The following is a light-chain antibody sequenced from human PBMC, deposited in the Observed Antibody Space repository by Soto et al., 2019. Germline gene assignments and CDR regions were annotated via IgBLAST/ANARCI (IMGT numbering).Light chain of an antibody. J-gene: IGLJ1*01. CDR3: CLHAGGDTFDV. V-gene: IGLV2-23*01. CDR2: ETS. CDR1: STDSGRNNF. Sequence: QSALTQPASVSGYPGQSITISCTGTSTDSGRNNFVSWYQHLPGKAPKLMIYETSRRPSGVSNRFSGSKSGNTASLTISGLQDEDDADYYCCLHAGGDTFDVFGTGTKLTVL.